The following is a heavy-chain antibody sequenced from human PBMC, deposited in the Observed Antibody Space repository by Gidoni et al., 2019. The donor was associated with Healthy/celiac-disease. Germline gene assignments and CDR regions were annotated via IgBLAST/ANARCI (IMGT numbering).Heavy chain of an antibody. CDR3: AKEAGGNDFWSGYQNTFDY. CDR1: GFTFSSYG. CDR2: ISYDGSNK. J-gene: IGHJ4*02. Sequence: QVQLVESGGGVVQPGRSLRLSCAASGFTFSSYGMHWVRQAPGKGLEWVAVISYDGSNKYYADSVKGRFTISRDNSKNTLYLQMNSLRAEDTAVYYCAKEAGGNDFWSGYQNTFDYWGQGTLVTVSS. D-gene: IGHD3-3*01. V-gene: IGHV3-30*18.